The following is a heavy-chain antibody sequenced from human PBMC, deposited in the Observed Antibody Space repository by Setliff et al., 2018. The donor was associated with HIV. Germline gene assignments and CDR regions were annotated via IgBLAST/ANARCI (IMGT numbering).Heavy chain of an antibody. CDR2: ISTSGTTT. CDR1: GFSSNYYD. Sequence: GGSLRLSCSTSGFSSNYYDMHWVRQAPGKGLGYVSAISTSGTTTYYADSVKGRFTISRDNSKNMIYLQMSSLRIEDTAVYYCARDFSTYYSIDSWGQGTLVTVSS. V-gene: IGHV3-64D*09. CDR3: ARDFSTYYSIDS. J-gene: IGHJ4*02. D-gene: IGHD3-22*01.